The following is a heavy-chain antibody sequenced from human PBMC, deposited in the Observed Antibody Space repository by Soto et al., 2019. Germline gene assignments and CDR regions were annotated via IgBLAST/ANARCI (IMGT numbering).Heavy chain of an antibody. Sequence: QVQLVQSGAEVKKPGSSVKVSCKASGGTFSSYAISWVRQAPGQGLEWMGGIIPIFGTANYAQKFQGRVTITADESTSTAYMELSSLRSEDTAVYYCARDSSSTSRAAYYYYCMDVWGQGTTVTVSS. CDR2: IIPIFGTA. D-gene: IGHD2-2*01. V-gene: IGHV1-69*01. CDR3: ARDSSSTSRAAYYYYCMDV. CDR1: GGTFSSYA. J-gene: IGHJ6*02.